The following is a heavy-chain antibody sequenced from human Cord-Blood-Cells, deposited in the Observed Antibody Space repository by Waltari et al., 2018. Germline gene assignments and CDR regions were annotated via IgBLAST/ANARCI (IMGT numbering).Heavy chain of an antibody. J-gene: IGHJ4*02. V-gene: IGHV4-38-2*01. D-gene: IGHD6-6*01. CDR2: INHSGRT. CDR1: GYSISSGYY. CDR3: ARGMAYSSSSDY. Sequence: QVQLQESGPGLVKPSETLYLTCAVSGYSISSGYYLGWIRQPPGQGLEWIGSINHSGRTYYNPSLKSRVTISVDTSKNQFSLKLSSVTAADTAVYYCARGMAYSSSSDYWGQGTLVTVSS.